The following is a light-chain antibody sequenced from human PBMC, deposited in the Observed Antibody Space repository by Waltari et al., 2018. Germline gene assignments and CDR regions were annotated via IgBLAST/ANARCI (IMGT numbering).Light chain of an antibody. CDR3: QHYVRLPAT. V-gene: IGKV3-20*01. Sequence: SCSASQSVSRSLTWYQQKPGQAPRLLIYDASSRATGIPDRFSGSGSETDFSLTISRLQPEDFAVYYCQHYVRLPATFGQGTKVEIK. CDR1: QSVSRS. J-gene: IGKJ1*01. CDR2: DAS.